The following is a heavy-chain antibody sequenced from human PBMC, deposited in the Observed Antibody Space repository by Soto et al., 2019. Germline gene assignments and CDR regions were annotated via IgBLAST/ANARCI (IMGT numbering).Heavy chain of an antibody. CDR1: GGTFSSYA. Sequence: ASVKVSCNASGGTFSSYAISWVRQAPGQGLEWMGGIIPIFGTANYAQKFQGRVTITADESTSTAYMELSSLRSEDTAVYYCASGMDYYDSSGYHYWGQGTLVTVSS. J-gene: IGHJ4*02. V-gene: IGHV1-69*13. CDR2: IIPIFGTA. D-gene: IGHD3-22*01. CDR3: ASGMDYYDSSGYHY.